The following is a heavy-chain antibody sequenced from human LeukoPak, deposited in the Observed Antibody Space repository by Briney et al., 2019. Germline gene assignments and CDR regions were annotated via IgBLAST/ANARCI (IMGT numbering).Heavy chain of an antibody. CDR3: AKIPGYTVTTHFDY. CDR2: ISGSGGST. D-gene: IGHD4-17*01. Sequence: GGSLRLSCAASGFTFRSYAMSWVRQAPGKGVECVSTISGSGGSTYSAYSVKGRFTISRDNSKNTLYLQMNSLRAEDTAVYYCAKIPGYTVTTHFDYWGQGTLVTVSS. CDR1: GFTFRSYA. V-gene: IGHV3-23*01. J-gene: IGHJ4*02.